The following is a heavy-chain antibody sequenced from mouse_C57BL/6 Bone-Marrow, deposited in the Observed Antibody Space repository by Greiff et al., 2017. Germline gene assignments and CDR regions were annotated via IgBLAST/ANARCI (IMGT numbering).Heavy chain of an antibody. V-gene: IGHV1-85*01. J-gene: IGHJ1*03. CDR2: IYPRDGST. CDR1: GYTFTSYD. CDR3: ARLEFAGSSGDWYFDV. D-gene: IGHD1-1*01. Sequence: VQLHQSGPELVKPGASVKLSCKASGYTFTSYDINWVKQRPGQGLEWIGWIYPRDGSTKYNEKFKGKATLTVDTSSSTAYMELHSLTSEDSAVYFCARLEFAGSSGDWYFDVWGTGTTVTVSS.